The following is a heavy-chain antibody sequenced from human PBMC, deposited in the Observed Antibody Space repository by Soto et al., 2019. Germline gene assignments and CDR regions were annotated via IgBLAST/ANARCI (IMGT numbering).Heavy chain of an antibody. V-gene: IGHV1-69*13. D-gene: IGHD5-12*01. Sequence: SVKVSCKASGCTFSSYAISWVRQAPGQGLEWMGGIIPIFGTANSAQKFQGRGTITADESTSTAYMELSSLRSEDTAVYYGATGINSRDGYNGFDYWGQGTLVTVSS. J-gene: IGHJ4*02. CDR3: ATGINSRDGYNGFDY. CDR2: IIPIFGTA. CDR1: GCTFSSYA.